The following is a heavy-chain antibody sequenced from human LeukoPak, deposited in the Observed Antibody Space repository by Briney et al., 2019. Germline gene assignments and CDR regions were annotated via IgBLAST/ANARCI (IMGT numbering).Heavy chain of an antibody. CDR1: GDSIIGYY. CDR3: TKSDGYGLIRI. V-gene: IGHV4-39*07. J-gene: IGHJ3*02. CDR2: IYYTGNT. D-gene: IGHD3-10*01. Sequence: SETLSLTCSVSGDSIIGYYWGWIRQPPGKGLEWIGNIYYTGNTYYNSSLKSRVTISLGTSKNQFSLKVISMTAADTAAYYCTKSDGYGLIRICGRGTMVTVSS.